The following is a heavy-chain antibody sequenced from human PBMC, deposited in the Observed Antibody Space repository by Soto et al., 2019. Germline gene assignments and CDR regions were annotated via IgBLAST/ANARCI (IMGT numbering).Heavy chain of an antibody. D-gene: IGHD6-13*01. Sequence: ASVKVSCKASGYTFTSYYMHWVRQAPGQGLEWMGIINPSGGSTSYAQKFQGRVTMTRDTSTSTVYMELSRLRSEDTAVYYCARSIAADGIDYWGQGTLVTVSS. CDR1: GYTFTSYY. CDR2: INPSGGST. J-gene: IGHJ4*02. CDR3: ARSIAADGIDY. V-gene: IGHV1-46*01.